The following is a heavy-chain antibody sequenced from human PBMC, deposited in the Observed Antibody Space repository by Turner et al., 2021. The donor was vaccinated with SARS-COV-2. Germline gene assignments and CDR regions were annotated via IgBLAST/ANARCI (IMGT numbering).Heavy chain of an antibody. CDR3: ARARGYSSSWYGVDVPFDP. CDR2: ISGSGSYT. J-gene: IGHJ5*02. V-gene: IGHV3-23*01. D-gene: IGHD6-13*01. Sequence: EVQLLESGGGLVQLGGSLRLSCAASGFNFNKYAMAWVRQAPGKGLEWVSVISGSGSYTYYADSVKGRVTISRDNSKNTLYLQMNSLRAEDTAVYYCARARGYSSSWYGVDVPFDPWGQGTLVTVSS. CDR1: GFNFNKYA.